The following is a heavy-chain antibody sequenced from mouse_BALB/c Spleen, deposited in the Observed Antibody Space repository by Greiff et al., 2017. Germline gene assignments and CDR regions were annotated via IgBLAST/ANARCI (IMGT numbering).Heavy chain of an antibody. CDR2: ISSGGSYT. J-gene: IGHJ3*01. V-gene: IGHV5-6*01. Sequence: EVKLVESGGDLVKPGGSLKLSCAASGFTFSSYGMSWVRQTPDKRLEWVATISSGGSYTYYPDSVKGRFTISRDNAKNTLYLQMSSLKSEDTAMYYCAIPYGYDEVWFAYWGQGTLVTVSA. CDR3: AIPYGYDEVWFAY. D-gene: IGHD2-2*01. CDR1: GFTFSSYG.